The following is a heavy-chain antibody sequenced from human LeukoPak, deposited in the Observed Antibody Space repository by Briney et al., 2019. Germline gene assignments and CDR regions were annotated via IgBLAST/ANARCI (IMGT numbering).Heavy chain of an antibody. V-gene: IGHV4-34*01. CDR3: ARHNYYYRMDV. J-gene: IGHJ6*02. CDR1: GGSFSGYY. CDR2: INHSGST. Sequence: SETLSLTCAVYGGSFSGYYWSWIRQPPGKGLEWIGEINHSGSTNYNPSLKSRVTISVDTSKNQFSLKLSSVTAADTAMYYCARHNYYYRMDVWGQGTTVTVSS.